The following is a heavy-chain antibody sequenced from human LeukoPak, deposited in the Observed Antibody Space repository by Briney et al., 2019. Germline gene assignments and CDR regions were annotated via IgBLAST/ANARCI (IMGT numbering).Heavy chain of an antibody. V-gene: IGHV3-9*01. CDR2: ISWNSGSI. J-gene: IGHJ4*02. CDR3: AKDKGKWELRVHGGFDY. CDR1: GFTFDDYA. Sequence: PGGSLRLSCAASGFTFDDYAMHWVRQAPGKGLEWVSGISWNSGSIGYADSVKGRFTISRDNAKNSLYLQMNSLRAEDTALYYCAKDKGKWELRVHGGFDYWGQGTLVTVSS. D-gene: IGHD1-26*01.